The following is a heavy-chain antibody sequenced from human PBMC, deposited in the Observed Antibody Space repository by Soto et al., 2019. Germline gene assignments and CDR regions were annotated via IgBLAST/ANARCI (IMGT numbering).Heavy chain of an antibody. V-gene: IGHV1-46*01. Sequence: ASVKVSCKASGYTFTSYYMHWVRQAPGQGLEWMGIINPSGGSTSYAQKFQGSVTMSRDTSTSTVYMELSSLRSEDTAVYYCARDLGKGYDFWSGYPHYCMDVWGHGTTVTVSS. CDR2: INPSGGST. D-gene: IGHD3-3*01. CDR1: GYTFTSYY. CDR3: ARDLGKGYDFWSGYPHYCMDV. J-gene: IGHJ6*02.